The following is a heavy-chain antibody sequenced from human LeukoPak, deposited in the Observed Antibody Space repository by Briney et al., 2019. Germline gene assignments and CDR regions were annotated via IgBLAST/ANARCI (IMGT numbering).Heavy chain of an antibody. CDR3: ARGRKLVYYMDV. D-gene: IGHD6-13*01. V-gene: IGHV4-61*02. Sequence: SETLSLTCTVSGGSISSGSYYWSWIRQPAGKGLEWIGRIYTSGSTNYNPSLKSRVTISVDTSKNQFSLKLSSVTAADTAVYYCARGRKLVYYMDVWGKGTTVTISS. CDR1: GGSISSGSYY. CDR2: IYTSGST. J-gene: IGHJ6*03.